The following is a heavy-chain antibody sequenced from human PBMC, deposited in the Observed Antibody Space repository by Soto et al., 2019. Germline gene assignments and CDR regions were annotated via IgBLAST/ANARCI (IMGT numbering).Heavy chain of an antibody. CDR2: IIPIFGTA. D-gene: IGHD1-26*01. V-gene: IGHV1-69*13. J-gene: IGHJ3*02. CDR1: GGTFSSYA. Sequence: ASVKVSCKASGGTFSSYAISWVRQAPGQGLEWMGGIIPIFGTANYAQKFQGRVTITADESTSTAYMELSSLRSEDTAVYYCARPTGWELDAFDIWGQGTMVTVSS. CDR3: ARPTGWELDAFDI.